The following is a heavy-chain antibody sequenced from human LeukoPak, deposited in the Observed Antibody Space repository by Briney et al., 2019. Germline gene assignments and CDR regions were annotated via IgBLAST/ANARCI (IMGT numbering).Heavy chain of an antibody. CDR1: GFTFSCYG. CDR2: ISSSSSTI. J-gene: IGHJ3*02. Sequence: GGSLRLSCAASGFTFSCYGMNWVRQAPGKGLEWVSYISSSSSTIYYADSVKGRFTISRDNSKNTLYLQMNSLRAEDTAVYYCAKGLKTRLQFLGWASDAFDIWGQGTMVTVSS. CDR3: AKGLKTRLQFLGWASDAFDI. D-gene: IGHD3-3*01. V-gene: IGHV3-48*01.